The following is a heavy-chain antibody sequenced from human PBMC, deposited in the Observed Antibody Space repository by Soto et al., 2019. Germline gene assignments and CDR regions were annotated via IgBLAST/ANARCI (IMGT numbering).Heavy chain of an antibody. Sequence: GASVKVSCKASGYTFTSYDINWVRQATGQGLEWMGWMNPNSGNTGYAQKFQGRVTMTRNTSISTAYMELRSLGSEDTAVYYCARGRGGCSGGSCRLRYYYMDVWGKGTTVTVSS. D-gene: IGHD2-15*01. V-gene: IGHV1-8*01. CDR2: MNPNSGNT. CDR3: ARGRGGCSGGSCRLRYYYMDV. CDR1: GYTFTSYD. J-gene: IGHJ6*03.